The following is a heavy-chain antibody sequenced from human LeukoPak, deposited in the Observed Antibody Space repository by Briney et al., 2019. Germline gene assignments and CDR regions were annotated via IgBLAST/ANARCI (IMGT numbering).Heavy chain of an antibody. D-gene: IGHD5-12*01. V-gene: IGHV3-23*01. Sequence: GGSLRLSCSASGFTFSDYAMSWVRQAPGKGLEWVSTISGSGSSTNHADSVKGRFTISRDNSKNTLYLQMNSLRAEDTAVYYCASGRSGYEGYYWGQGTLVTLSS. CDR2: ISGSGSST. CDR3: ASGRSGYEGYY. J-gene: IGHJ4*02. CDR1: GFTFSDYA.